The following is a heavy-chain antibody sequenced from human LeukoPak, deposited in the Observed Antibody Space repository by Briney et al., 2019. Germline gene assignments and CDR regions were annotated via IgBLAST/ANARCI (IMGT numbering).Heavy chain of an antibody. CDR1: GASISTYY. D-gene: IGHD4-23*01. V-gene: IGHV4-59*08. CDR3: ARTPGPAVAGGAFDI. J-gene: IGHJ3*02. Sequence: SETLSLTCTVSGASISTYYWSWIRQPPGKGLEWIGYIYYNGSTNHNPSLKSRVTISVDTSKKQFSLKLSSVTAADTTVYYCARTPGPAVAGGAFDIWGQGTMVTVSS. CDR2: IYYNGST.